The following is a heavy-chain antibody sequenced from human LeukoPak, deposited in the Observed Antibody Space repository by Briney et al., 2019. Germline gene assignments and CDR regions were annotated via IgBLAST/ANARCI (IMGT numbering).Heavy chain of an antibody. Sequence: PGGSLRLSCAASGFTFSSYAMSWVRQPPGKGLEWIGYIYYSGSTNYNPSLKSRVTISVDTSKNHFSLKLSSVTAADTAVYYCAGELRGYYYYGMDVWGQGTTVTVSS. J-gene: IGHJ6*02. V-gene: IGHV4-59*12. CDR2: IYYSGST. D-gene: IGHD4-17*01. CDR1: GFTFSSYA. CDR3: AGELRGYYYYGMDV.